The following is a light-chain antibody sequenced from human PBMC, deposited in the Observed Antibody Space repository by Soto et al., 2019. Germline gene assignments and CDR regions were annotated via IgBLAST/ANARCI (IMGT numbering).Light chain of an antibody. CDR1: QGISKY. J-gene: IGKJ3*01. V-gene: IGKV1-27*01. CDR2: AAS. Sequence: DIQMTQSPYSLSASVGDRVTITCRASQGISKYLAWYQQKPGKVPKLLIYAASTLQSGVPSRFSGSGSGTDFTLTISSLQHEDVATYYCQKYNSAPLPFGPGTKVDIK. CDR3: QKYNSAPLP.